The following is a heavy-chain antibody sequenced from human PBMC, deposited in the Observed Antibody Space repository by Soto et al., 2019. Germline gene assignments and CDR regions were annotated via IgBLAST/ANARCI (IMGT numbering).Heavy chain of an antibody. CDR1: GGSISSYY. Sequence: PSETLSLTCTVSGGSISSYYWRWSRKHTGKGLEWFGCIYYSGSTNYNPSLKSRVTISVDTSQNQFSLKLSSVSAADTAVYYCARGLYYCDSSGNSYYFDYWGQGTLVTVSS. V-gene: IGHV4-59*01. CDR2: IYYSGST. CDR3: ARGLYYCDSSGNSYYFDY. D-gene: IGHD3-22*01. J-gene: IGHJ4*02.